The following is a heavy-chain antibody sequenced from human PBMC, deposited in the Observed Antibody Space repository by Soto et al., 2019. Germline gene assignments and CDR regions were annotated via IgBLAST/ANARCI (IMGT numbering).Heavy chain of an antibody. J-gene: IGHJ6*02. CDR3: AKPTPGPFLEWLPYGMDV. Sequence: GGSLRLSCAASGFIFSGYSMNWVRQAPGKGLGWVAVISYDGSNKYYADSVKGRFTISRDNSKNTLYLQMNSLRAEDTAVYYCAKPTPGPFLEWLPYGMDVWGQGTTVTVSS. D-gene: IGHD3-3*01. CDR2: ISYDGSNK. CDR1: GFIFSGYS. V-gene: IGHV3-30*18.